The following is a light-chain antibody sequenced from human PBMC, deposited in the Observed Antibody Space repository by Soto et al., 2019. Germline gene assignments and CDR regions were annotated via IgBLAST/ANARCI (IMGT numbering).Light chain of an antibody. CDR2: DAS. Sequence: EIVLTQSPATLSLSPGERATLSCRASQSVSSYLAWYQQRPGQAPRLLIYDASNRATGIPARFSGSGSGTDFTLTISSLEPEDFAVYYCQQRSNWPPTWTFGQGTNVEIK. V-gene: IGKV3-11*01. J-gene: IGKJ1*01. CDR1: QSVSSY. CDR3: QQRSNWPPTWT.